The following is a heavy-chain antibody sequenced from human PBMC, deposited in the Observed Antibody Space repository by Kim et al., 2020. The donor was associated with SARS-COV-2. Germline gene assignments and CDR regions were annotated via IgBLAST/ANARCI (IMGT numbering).Heavy chain of an antibody. CDR2: IWYDGSNK. Sequence: GGSLRLSCAASGFTFSSYGMHWVRQAPGKGLEWVAVIWYDGSNKYYADSVKGRFTISRDNSKNTLYLQMNSLRAEDTAVYYCARDLEDYDSSGYYFDYWGQGTLVTVSS. V-gene: IGHV3-33*01. CDR1: GFTFSSYG. J-gene: IGHJ4*02. CDR3: ARDLEDYDSSGYYFDY. D-gene: IGHD3-22*01.